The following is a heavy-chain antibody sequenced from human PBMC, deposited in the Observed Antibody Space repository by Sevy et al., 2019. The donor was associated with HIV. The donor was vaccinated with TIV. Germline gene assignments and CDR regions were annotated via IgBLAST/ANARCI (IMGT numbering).Heavy chain of an antibody. Sequence: GGSLRLSCAASGFTFSNYAMSWVRQAPGKGLEWVSTFSFGCGKINYADSVKGRFTISRDNSKNTLYLQMNDLKTEDTAIYYCTRWKGAQSIFDYWGQGALVTVSS. CDR1: GFTFSNYA. CDR3: TRWKGAQSIFDY. J-gene: IGHJ4*02. CDR2: FSFGCGKI. D-gene: IGHD1-1*01. V-gene: IGHV3-23*01.